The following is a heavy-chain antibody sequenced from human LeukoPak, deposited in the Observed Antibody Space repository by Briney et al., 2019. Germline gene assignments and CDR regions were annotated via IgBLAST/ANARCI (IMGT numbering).Heavy chain of an antibody. CDR2: ISGSDGST. CDR1: GFTFSNYA. J-gene: IGHJ4*02. Sequence: GGSLRLSCTASGFTFSNYAMSWVRQAPGKGLEWVSTISGSDGSTYYADYVKGRFTISRDNSKNTLYLQMDSLRVEDTAIYYCAKGRGYCTGGSCYSDHWGQGTLVTASS. CDR3: AKGRGYCTGGSCYSDH. D-gene: IGHD2-15*01. V-gene: IGHV3-23*01.